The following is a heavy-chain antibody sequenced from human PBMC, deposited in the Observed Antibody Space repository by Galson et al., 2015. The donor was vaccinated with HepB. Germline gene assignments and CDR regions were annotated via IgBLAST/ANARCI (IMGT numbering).Heavy chain of an antibody. CDR1: GFTFSSYA. Sequence: SLRLSCAASGFTFSSYAMNWVRQAPGKGLEWVSGITGSGGGTYYADSVKGRFTISRDNSKNTLNLQMNSLRAEDTAIYYCAKEVSYDSSGYRLPRFDPWGQGTLVTVSS. V-gene: IGHV3-23*01. CDR3: AKEVSYDSSGYRLPRFDP. D-gene: IGHD3-22*01. CDR2: ITGSGGGT. J-gene: IGHJ5*02.